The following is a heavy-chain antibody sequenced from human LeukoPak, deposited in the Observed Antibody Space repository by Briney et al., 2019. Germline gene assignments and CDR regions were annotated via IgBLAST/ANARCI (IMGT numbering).Heavy chain of an antibody. CDR3: ARTGRLQYGHYVAFDY. Sequence: GGSLRLSCAASGFTVSSNYMSWVRQAPGKGLEWVSVIYSGGSTYYADSVKGRFTFSRDNAKNSLYLQMNSLRAEDTAVYYCARTGRLQYGHYVAFDYWGQGTLVTVSS. J-gene: IGHJ4*02. V-gene: IGHV3-53*01. CDR2: IYSGGST. CDR1: GFTVSSNY. D-gene: IGHD4-17*01.